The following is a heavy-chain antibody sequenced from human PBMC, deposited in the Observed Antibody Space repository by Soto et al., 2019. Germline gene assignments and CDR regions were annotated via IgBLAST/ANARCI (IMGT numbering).Heavy chain of an antibody. CDR3: ASGRGYDILTGYHPYFDY. D-gene: IGHD3-9*01. Sequence: EVQLVESGGGLVQSGKSLRLSCAASGLTFDDYAMHWVRQAPGKDLEWVSGISWNSGSIGYADSVKGRFTISRDNAKNSLYLQMNSLRAGDTALYYCASGRGYDILTGYHPYFDYWGQGTLVTVSS. CDR1: GLTFDDYA. J-gene: IGHJ4*02. V-gene: IGHV3-9*01. CDR2: ISWNSGSI.